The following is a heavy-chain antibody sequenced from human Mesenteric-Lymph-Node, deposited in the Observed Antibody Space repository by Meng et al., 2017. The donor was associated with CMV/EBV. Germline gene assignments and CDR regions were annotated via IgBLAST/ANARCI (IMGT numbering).Heavy chain of an antibody. CDR1: GFTFSTYE. CDR3: ARASRSYYYAMDV. J-gene: IGHJ6*02. Sequence: GGSLRLSCAASGFTFSTYEMNWVRQAPGKGLEWVSYISSSGTTIYHADSVKGRFTISRDNAKNSLYLQMNSLRAEDTAVYYCARASRSYYYAMDVWGQGTTVIVSS. D-gene: IGHD6-6*01. V-gene: IGHV3-48*03. CDR2: ISSSGTTI.